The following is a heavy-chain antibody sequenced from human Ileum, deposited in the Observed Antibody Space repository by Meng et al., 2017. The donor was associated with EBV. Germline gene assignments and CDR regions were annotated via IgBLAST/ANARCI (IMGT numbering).Heavy chain of an antibody. J-gene: IGHJ4*02. CDR3: ARYFSDGSGFYNVDY. CDR2: IIPIFAAP. D-gene: IGHD3-22*01. Sequence: VQRVQSWAWVKKPGSSVKVPSKASGGTCSTYAISWVRQAPGQGLEWMGGIIPIFAAPIYARKFQGRVTITADESTSTVYMELTSLTSEDTAVYFCARYFSDGSGFYNVDYWGQGTLVTVSS. CDR1: GGTCSTYA. V-gene: IGHV1-69*01.